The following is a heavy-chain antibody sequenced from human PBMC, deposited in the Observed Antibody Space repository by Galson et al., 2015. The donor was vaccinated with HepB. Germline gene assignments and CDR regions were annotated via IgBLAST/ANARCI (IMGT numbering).Heavy chain of an antibody. J-gene: IGHJ3*02. D-gene: IGHD3-16*02. CDR3: AKFEITFGGVIVIDDAFDI. CDR2: ISGSGGST. Sequence: SLRLSCAASGFTFSSYAMSWVRQAPGKGLEWVSAISGSGGSTYYADSVKGRFTISRDNSKNTLYLQMNSLRAEDTAVYYCAKFEITFGGVIVIDDAFDIWGQGTMVTVSS. V-gene: IGHV3-23*01. CDR1: GFTFSSYA.